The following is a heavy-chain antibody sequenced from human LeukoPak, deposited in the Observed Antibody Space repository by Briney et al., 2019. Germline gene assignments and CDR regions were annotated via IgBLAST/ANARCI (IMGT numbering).Heavy chain of an antibody. CDR1: GFSVSSDY. CDR2: IDTGGKT. Sequence: GGSLRLSCAASGFSVSSDYMTWVRQAPGQGLEWVSLIDTGGKTYYADSVKGRFTISRDNSKNTLYLQMKSLRAEDTAVYYCARDDGMDVWGQGTTVTVSS. V-gene: IGHV3-66*01. J-gene: IGHJ6*02. CDR3: ARDDGMDV.